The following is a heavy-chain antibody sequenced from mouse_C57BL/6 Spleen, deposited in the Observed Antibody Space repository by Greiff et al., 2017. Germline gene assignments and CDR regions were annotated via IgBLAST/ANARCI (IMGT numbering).Heavy chain of an antibody. CDR1: GYTFTDSN. D-gene: IGHD2-3*01. CDR2: INPNNGGT. V-gene: IGHV1-18*01. CDR3: ARIYDGYYFDV. J-gene: IGHJ1*03. Sequence: EVQLQQSGPELVKPGASVTIPCKASGYTFTDSNMDWVKQSHGKSLEWIGDINPNNGGTIYNQKFKGKATLTVDKSSSTAYMALRSLTSEDTAVYYCARIYDGYYFDVWGTGTTVTVSS.